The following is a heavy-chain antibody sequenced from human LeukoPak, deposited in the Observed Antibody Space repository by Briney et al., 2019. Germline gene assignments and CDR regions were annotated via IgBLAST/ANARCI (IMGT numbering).Heavy chain of an antibody. D-gene: IGHD3-9*01. Sequence: SVKVSCKASGGTFSSYAISWVRQALGQGLEWMGRIIPILGIANYAQKFQGRVTITADKSTSTAYMELSSLRSEDTAVYYCARANYDILTGYYTNWFDPWGQGTLVTVSS. V-gene: IGHV1-69*04. CDR3: ARANYDILTGYYTNWFDP. CDR2: IIPILGIA. J-gene: IGHJ5*02. CDR1: GGTFSSYA.